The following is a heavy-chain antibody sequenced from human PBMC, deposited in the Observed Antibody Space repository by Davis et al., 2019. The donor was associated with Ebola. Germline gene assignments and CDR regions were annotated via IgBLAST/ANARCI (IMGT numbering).Heavy chain of an antibody. CDR1: GGSISNSDFNY. V-gene: IGHV4-39*07. Sequence: MPSETLSLTCTVSGGSISNSDFNYWGWIRQPPGKGLEWIGEINHSGSSKYNPSLKSRVTMSVDTSKNQVSLRLTSVTAADTAVYYCVRSITIIRGVVPWFDPWGRGTLVTVSS. CDR2: INHSGSS. CDR3: VRSITIIRGVVPWFDP. D-gene: IGHD3-10*01. J-gene: IGHJ5*02.